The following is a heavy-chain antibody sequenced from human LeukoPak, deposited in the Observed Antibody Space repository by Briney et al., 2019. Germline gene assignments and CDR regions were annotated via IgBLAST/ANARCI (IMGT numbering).Heavy chain of an antibody. CDR1: GGTFSSYA. CDR3: ARDRQAGATFDFHY. Sequence: APVKVSCKASGGTFSSYAISWVRQAPGQGLEWMGGIIPISGTANYAQKFQGRVTITVDKSTSTAYMKLSSLKSEDTAVFYCARDRQAGATFDFHYWGQGTLVTVSS. D-gene: IGHD1-26*01. V-gene: IGHV1-69*06. CDR2: IIPISGTA. J-gene: IGHJ4*02.